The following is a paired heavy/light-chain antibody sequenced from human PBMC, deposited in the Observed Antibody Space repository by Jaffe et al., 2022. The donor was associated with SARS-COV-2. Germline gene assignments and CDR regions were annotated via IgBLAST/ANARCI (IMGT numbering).Heavy chain of an antibody. CDR1: GFTFSNYW. D-gene: IGHD3-22*01. CDR3: TRDDVYDSTNYVPGVSRS. Sequence: DVHLVESGGDLVHPGGSLRLSCAASGFTFSNYWMSWVRQAPGKGLEWVANIKKDGTEKYYVDSVKGRFTISRDNGANSLFLQMSSLRVEDTAVYYCTRDDVYDSTNYVPGVSRSWGQGTLVTVSS. J-gene: IGHJ5*02. V-gene: IGHV3-7*03. CDR2: IKKDGTEK.
Light chain of an antibody. V-gene: IGKV3-20*01. CDR2: GTT. CDR1: QSVGNY. CDR3: QQYGDSPRT. Sequence: EIMLTQSPGTLSLSPGEGATLSCRASQSVGNYLAWYHQRPGQAPRLLIFGTTTRAAGTPDRFTGSGFGTDFTLTIRRLETEDLGVYYCQQYGDSPRTFGQGTNLEI. J-gene: IGKJ2*01.